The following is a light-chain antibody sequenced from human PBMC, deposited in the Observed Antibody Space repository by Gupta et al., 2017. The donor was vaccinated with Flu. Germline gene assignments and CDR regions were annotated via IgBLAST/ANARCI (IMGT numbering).Light chain of an antibody. CDR3: LQDDRLGQR. CDR2: WAS. J-gene: IGKJ1*01. V-gene: IGKV4-1*01. Sequence: DIVMTHSPDSPAVSLGERATINCKSSQTISYSSNNKNYLSWYQQKPGQPPKLLIYWASTRQSGVPDRFSGSGSGTDFTLTISGLQAEDVAIYYCLQDDRLGQRFGQGTKLEI. CDR1: QTISYSSNNKNY.